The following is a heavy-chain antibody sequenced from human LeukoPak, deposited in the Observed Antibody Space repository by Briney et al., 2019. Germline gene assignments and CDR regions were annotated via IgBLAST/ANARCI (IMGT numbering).Heavy chain of an antibody. D-gene: IGHD6-19*01. CDR3: ARGRRGIAVYYFDY. J-gene: IGHJ4*02. V-gene: IGHV3-7*01. CDR2: IKQDGSEK. Sequence: GGSLRPSCAASGFTFSSYWMSWVRQAPGKGLEWVANIKQDGSEKYYVDSVKGRFTISRDNAKNSLYLQMNSLRAEDTAVYYCARGRRGIAVYYFDYWGQGTLVTVSS. CDR1: GFTFSSYW.